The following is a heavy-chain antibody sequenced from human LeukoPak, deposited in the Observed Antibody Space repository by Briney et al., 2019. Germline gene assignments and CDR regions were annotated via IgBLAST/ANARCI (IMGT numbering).Heavy chain of an antibody. CDR2: INSDGDTT. Sequence: GGSLRLSCAASGVTFSTYWMHWVRQAPGKGLVWVSRINSDGDTTNYADSVKGRFTISRDNAKNTLYLEMNSRRAEDTAVYYCASGYSSDYGGNTYWGQGTLVTVSS. J-gene: IGHJ4*02. CDR3: ASGYSSDYGGNTY. CDR1: GVTFSTYW. D-gene: IGHD4-23*01. V-gene: IGHV3-74*01.